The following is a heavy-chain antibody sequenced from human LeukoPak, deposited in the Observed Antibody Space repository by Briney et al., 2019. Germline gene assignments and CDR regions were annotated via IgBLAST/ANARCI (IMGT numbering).Heavy chain of an antibody. CDR1: GVSFSNNY. J-gene: IGHJ4*02. V-gene: IGHV4-4*07. CDR3: ARGTKWELLGALTD. Sequence: SETLSLTCTVSGVSFSNNYWNWIRQPAGKGLEWIGRIYASGSTNYNPSLTSRVTMSVDTSKKQFSMKLSSVTAADTAVYYCARGTKWELLGALTDWGQGTLVTVSS. D-gene: IGHD1-26*01. CDR2: IYASGST.